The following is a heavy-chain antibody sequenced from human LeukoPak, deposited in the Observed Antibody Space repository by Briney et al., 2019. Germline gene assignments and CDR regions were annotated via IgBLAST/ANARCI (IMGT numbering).Heavy chain of an antibody. Sequence: SVKVSCKASGGTFSSYAISWVRQAPGQGLEWMGRIIPILGIANYAQKFQGRVTITADKSTSTAYMELSSLRSEDTAVYYCARDLGVANWGGVDYWGQGTLVTVSS. J-gene: IGHJ4*02. CDR3: ARDLGVANWGGVDY. D-gene: IGHD7-27*01. V-gene: IGHV1-69*04. CDR1: GGTFSSYA. CDR2: IIPILGIA.